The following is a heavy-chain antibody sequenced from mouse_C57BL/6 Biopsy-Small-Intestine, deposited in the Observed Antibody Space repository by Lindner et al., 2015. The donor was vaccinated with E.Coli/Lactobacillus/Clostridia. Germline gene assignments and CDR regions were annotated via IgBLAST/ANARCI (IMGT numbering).Heavy chain of an antibody. V-gene: IGHV1-22*01. Sequence: LQESGPELVEPGASVKMSCKASGYTFTDYNMHWVKQSHGKSLEWIGYINPNNGGTSYNQKFKGKATLTVNKSSSTAYMELRSLTSEDSAVYYCAGYGYDFDYWGQGTTLTVSS. CDR3: AGYGYDFDY. CDR1: GYTFTDYN. CDR2: INPNNGGT. J-gene: IGHJ2*01. D-gene: IGHD2-2*01.